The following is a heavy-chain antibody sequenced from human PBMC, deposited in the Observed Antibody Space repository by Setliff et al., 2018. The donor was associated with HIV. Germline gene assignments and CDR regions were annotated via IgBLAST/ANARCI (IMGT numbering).Heavy chain of an antibody. CDR1: GGSISSSNW. D-gene: IGHD3-22*01. J-gene: IGHJ3*02. V-gene: IGHV4-4*02. Sequence: SETLSLTCAVSGGSISSSNWWSWVRQPPGKGLEWIGEIYHSGSTNYNPSLKSRVTISVDKSKNQFSLKLSSVTAADTAVYYCARVKYYYDSSGSSKWGVIAFDIWGQGTMVPVSS. CDR3: ARVKYYYDSSGSSKWGVIAFDI. CDR2: IYHSGST.